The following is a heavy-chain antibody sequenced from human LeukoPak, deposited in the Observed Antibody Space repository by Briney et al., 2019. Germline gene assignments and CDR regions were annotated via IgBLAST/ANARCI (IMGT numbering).Heavy chain of an antibody. V-gene: IGHV4-59*11. CDR2: TSGSI. CDR3: ARVLAIFGLDTTDFYMDV. J-gene: IGHJ6*03. D-gene: IGHD3/OR15-3a*01. Sequence: PSETLSLTCAVSGASISSHYWSWIRQPPGKGLERIGYTSGSISDNPSLKSRVAVSVDPSQNQVSLSLTSVTAAHTAVYYCARVLAIFGLDTTDFYMDVWGKGTTVTVSS. CDR1: GASISSHY.